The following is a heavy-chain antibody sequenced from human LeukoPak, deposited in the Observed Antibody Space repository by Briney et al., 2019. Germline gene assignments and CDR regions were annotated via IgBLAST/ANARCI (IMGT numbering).Heavy chain of an antibody. CDR2: IYPDDSDT. Sequence: KPGESLKISCAASGYFFTKYWIAWLRQMPGKGLECMGIIYPDDSDTRYSPSFEGQVTISADKSMNTAYLQWTSLKASDTALYYCARHPELMEQWLIYAGGGSYYFDYWGQGTLVTVSS. CDR3: ARHPELMEQWLIYAGGGSYYFDY. D-gene: IGHD6-19*01. J-gene: IGHJ4*02. CDR1: GYFFTKYW. V-gene: IGHV5-51*01.